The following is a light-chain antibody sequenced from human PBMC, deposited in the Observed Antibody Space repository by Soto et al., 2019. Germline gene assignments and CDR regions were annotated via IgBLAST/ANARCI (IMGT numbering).Light chain of an antibody. V-gene: IGKV1-5*03. Sequence: DIQMTQSPSTLSASVGDRVTITCRASQSISTWLAWYQQKPGKAPNVLIYKASTFTSGVPSRFSGSGSGTEFPLTISRLQPDDFATYYCQHYNSYSEAFGQGTKVDIK. CDR3: QHYNSYSEA. CDR2: KAS. CDR1: QSISTW. J-gene: IGKJ1*01.